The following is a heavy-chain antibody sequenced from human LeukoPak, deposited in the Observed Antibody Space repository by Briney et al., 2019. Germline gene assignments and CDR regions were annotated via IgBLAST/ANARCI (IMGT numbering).Heavy chain of an antibody. D-gene: IGHD4-23*01. J-gene: IGHJ4*02. CDR1: GDSMSTHY. CDR2: IFYSGSI. CDR3: ARLTPYPGVWASDY. V-gene: IGHV4-59*08. Sequence: KPSETLSLTCTVSGDSMSTHYWSWIRQPPGKGLEWIGYIFYSGSINYNPSLKSRVTISVDTSKNQFSLKLSSVTAADTAVYYCARLTPYPGVWASDYWGQGTLVTVSS.